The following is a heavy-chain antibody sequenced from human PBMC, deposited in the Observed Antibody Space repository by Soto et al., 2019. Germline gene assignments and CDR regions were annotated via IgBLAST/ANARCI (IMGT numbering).Heavy chain of an antibody. CDR2: ISGNGGYT. Sequence: PGGSLRLSCAASGFTFSSYAMTWVRQAPGKGLEWVSTISGNGGYTYYSDSVRGRFTISRDNSKKTLYLQMDSLRADDTAVFYCAKGKANTVFGVGTLFDYWGQGTQVTVSS. CDR1: GFTFSSYA. D-gene: IGHD3-3*01. CDR3: AKGKANTVFGVGTLFDY. J-gene: IGHJ4*02. V-gene: IGHV3-23*01.